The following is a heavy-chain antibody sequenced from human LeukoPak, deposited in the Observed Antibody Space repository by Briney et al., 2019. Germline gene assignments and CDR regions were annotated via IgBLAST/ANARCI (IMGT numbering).Heavy chain of an antibody. CDR2: IYYSGST. V-gene: IGHV4-30-4*01. J-gene: IGHJ4*02. D-gene: IGHD6-13*01. CDR3: ARGGISAAAGDY. CDR1: GGSFSGYY. Sequence: SETLSLTCAVYGGSFSGYYWSWIRQPPGKGLEWIGYIYYSGSTYYNPSLKSRVTISVDTSKNQFSLKLSSVTAADTAVYYCARGGISAAAGDYWGQGTLVTVSS.